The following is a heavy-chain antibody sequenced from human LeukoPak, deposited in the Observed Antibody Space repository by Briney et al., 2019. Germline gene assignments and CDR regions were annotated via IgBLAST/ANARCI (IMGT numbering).Heavy chain of an antibody. J-gene: IGHJ3*02. CDR3: ARKWQTEDAFDI. CDR1: GFAVSNKF. CDR2: IRVGDVT. Sequence: GGSLRLSCAASGFAVSNKFMYWVRQAPGKGLEWVSVIRVGDVTHYADSVKGRFTTSRDNAKNSLYLQMNSLRDEDTAVYYCARKWQTEDAFDIWGQGTMVTVSS. V-gene: IGHV3-53*01. D-gene: IGHD1-14*01.